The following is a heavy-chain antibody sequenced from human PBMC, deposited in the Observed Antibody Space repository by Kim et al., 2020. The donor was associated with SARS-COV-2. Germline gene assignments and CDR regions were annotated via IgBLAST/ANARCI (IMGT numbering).Heavy chain of an antibody. CDR3: ARGSLYDYVWGSYRWGYFDY. CDR1: GFTFSSYA. CDR2: ISYDGSNK. V-gene: IGHV3-30*04. Sequence: GGSLRLSCAASGFTFSSYAMHWVRQAPGKGLEWVAVISYDGSNKYYADSVKGRFTISRDNSKNTLYLQMNSLRAEDTAVYYCARGSLYDYVWGSYRWGYFDYWGQGTLVTVSS. D-gene: IGHD3-16*02. J-gene: IGHJ4*02.